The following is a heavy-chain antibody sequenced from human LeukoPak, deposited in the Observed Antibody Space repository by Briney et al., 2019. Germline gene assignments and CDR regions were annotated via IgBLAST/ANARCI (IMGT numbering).Heavy chain of an antibody. V-gene: IGHV3-64*01. Sequence: GGSLRLSCTASGFTFSNYPIHWVRQAPGKGLEYVSAISGNGGATYYANPVKDRFTISRDNSKNTLYLQMGSLRADDTAVYYCAREEPAGSSDYWGLGTLVTVSS. CDR2: ISGNGGAT. CDR1: GFTFSNYP. D-gene: IGHD2-15*01. J-gene: IGHJ4*02. CDR3: AREEPAGSSDY.